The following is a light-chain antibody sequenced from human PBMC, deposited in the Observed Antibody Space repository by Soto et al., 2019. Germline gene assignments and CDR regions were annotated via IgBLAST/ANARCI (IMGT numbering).Light chain of an antibody. J-gene: IGKJ4*01. CDR3: QGYGTSRPLT. Sequence: EIVLTQSPGTLSLSPGDRATLSCRASQSVSSNYLAWYQQKPGQAPRLRIYGASSRATGIPDRFSGSGSGTDFTLTISRLEPEDFAVYYCQGYGTSRPLTFGGGTKVEIK. CDR2: GAS. CDR1: QSVSSNY. V-gene: IGKV3-20*01.